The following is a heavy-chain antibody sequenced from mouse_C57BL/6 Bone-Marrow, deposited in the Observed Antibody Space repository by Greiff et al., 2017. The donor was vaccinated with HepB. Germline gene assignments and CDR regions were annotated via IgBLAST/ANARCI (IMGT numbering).Heavy chain of an antibody. J-gene: IGHJ4*01. V-gene: IGHV3-8*01. Sequence: VQLKESGPGLAKPSQTLSLTCSVSGYSITSYYWNWIRKFPGNKLEYMGYISYSGSTYYNPSLKSRISITRDTSKNQYYLQLNSVTTEDTATYYCARGDYAMDYWGQGTSVTVSS. CDR2: ISYSGST. CDR1: GYSITSYY. CDR3: ARGDYAMDY.